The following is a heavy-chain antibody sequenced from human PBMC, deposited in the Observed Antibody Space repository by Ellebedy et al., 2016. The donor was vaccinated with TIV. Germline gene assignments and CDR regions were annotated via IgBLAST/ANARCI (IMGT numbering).Heavy chain of an antibody. D-gene: IGHD2-2*01. J-gene: IGHJ6*02. Sequence: SVKVSXKASRGTFSSYAISWVRQAPGQGLEWMGGIIPIFGTANYAQKFQGRVTITADKSTSTAYMELSSLRSEDTAVYYCARAGSDCSSTSCYGDYYYGMDVWGQGTTVTVSS. CDR3: ARAGSDCSSTSCYGDYYYGMDV. CDR2: IIPIFGTA. V-gene: IGHV1-69*06. CDR1: RGTFSSYA.